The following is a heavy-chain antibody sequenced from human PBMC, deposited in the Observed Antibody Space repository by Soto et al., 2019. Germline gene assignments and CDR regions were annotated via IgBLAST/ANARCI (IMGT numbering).Heavy chain of an antibody. D-gene: IGHD2-15*01. CDR3: ARAGYCSGGSCYPTYGYYYYYYGMDV. CDR1: GGTFSSYA. Sequence: SVKVSCKASGGTFSSYAISWVRQAPGQGLEWMGGIIPIFGTANYAQKFQGRVTITADESTSTAYMELSSLRSEDTAVYYCARAGYCSGGSCYPTYGYYYYYYGMDVWGQGTTVTVSS. J-gene: IGHJ6*02. V-gene: IGHV1-69*13. CDR2: IIPIFGTA.